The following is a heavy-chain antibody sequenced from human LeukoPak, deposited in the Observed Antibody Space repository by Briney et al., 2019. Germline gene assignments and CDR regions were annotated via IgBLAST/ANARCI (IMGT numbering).Heavy chain of an antibody. CDR3: AKGERGLPWFGELFYYFEY. Sequence: PGGTLRLSCAASGFTFRSYGMSWVRQAPGKGLEWVSGISGSGGSTYYADSVKGRFNISRDNSKNTLYLQMNSLRAEDTAVYYCAKGERGLPWFGELFYYFEYWGQGILVTVSS. CDR2: ISGSGGST. D-gene: IGHD3-10*01. J-gene: IGHJ4*02. V-gene: IGHV3-23*01. CDR1: GFTFRSYG.